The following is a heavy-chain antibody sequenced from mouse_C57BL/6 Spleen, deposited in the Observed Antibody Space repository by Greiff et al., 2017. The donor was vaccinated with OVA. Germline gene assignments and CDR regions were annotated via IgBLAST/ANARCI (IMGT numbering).Heavy chain of an antibody. D-gene: IGHD1-1*01. J-gene: IGHJ2*01. V-gene: IGHV1-80*01. CDR2: IYPGDGDT. CDR3: ARANDGSRGYLDY. Sequence: QVQLQQSGAELVKPGASVKLSCKASGYAFSSYWMNWVKQRPGQGLEWIGQIYPGDGDTNYNGKFKGKATLTADKSSSTAYMQLSSLTSEDSAFDVCARANDGSRGYLDYWGQGTTLTVSS. CDR1: GYAFSSYW.